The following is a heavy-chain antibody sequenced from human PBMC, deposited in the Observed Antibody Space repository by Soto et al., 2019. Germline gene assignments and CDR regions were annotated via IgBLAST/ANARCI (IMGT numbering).Heavy chain of an antibody. CDR2: ISGSGGST. CDR1: GFTFSSYA. V-gene: IGHV3-23*01. CDR3: AKVGWMVRGVIIRFNY. D-gene: IGHD3-10*01. J-gene: IGHJ4*02. Sequence: GGSLRLSCAASGFTFSSYAMSWVRQAPGKGLEWVSAISGSGGSTYYADSVKGRFTISRDNSKNTLYLQMNSLRAEDTAVYYCAKVGWMVRGVIIRFNYWGQGTLVTVSS.